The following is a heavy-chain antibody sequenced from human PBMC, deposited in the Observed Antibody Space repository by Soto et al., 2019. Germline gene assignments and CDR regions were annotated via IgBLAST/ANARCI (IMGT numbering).Heavy chain of an antibody. CDR2: IWYDGSDK. CDR1: GFTLSSNG. V-gene: IGHV3-33*01. J-gene: IGHJ3*02. CDR3: ARDRYPNYPPDAFDI. Sequence: SLRLSCAASGFTLSSNGMHWVRQAPGKGLEWVAFIWYDGSDKYYADSVKGRFTISRDNSKNTLYPQMNSLRAEDTAVYYCARDRYPNYPPDAFDIWGQGTLVTVSS. D-gene: IGHD4-4*01.